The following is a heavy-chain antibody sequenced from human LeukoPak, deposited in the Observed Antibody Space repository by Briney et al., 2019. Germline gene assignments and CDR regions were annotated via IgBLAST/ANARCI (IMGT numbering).Heavy chain of an antibody. CDR1: GYTFTSYD. CDR3: AGRGYSYGLDAFDI. V-gene: IGHV1-8*01. J-gene: IGHJ3*02. CDR2: MNPNSGNT. D-gene: IGHD5-18*01. Sequence: ASVKVSCKASGYTFTSYDINWVRQATGQGLEWMGWMNPNSGNTGYAQKFQGRVTMTRNTSISTAYMELSSLRSEDTAMYYCAGRGYSYGLDAFDIWGQGTMVTVSS.